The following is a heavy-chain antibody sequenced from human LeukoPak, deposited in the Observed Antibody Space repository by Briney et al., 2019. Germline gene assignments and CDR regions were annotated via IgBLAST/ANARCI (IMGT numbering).Heavy chain of an antibody. V-gene: IGHV4-59*01. CDR1: GDSTSSYY. Sequence: SETLSLTCTVSGDSTSSYYWSWIRQPPGKGLEWIGYIYYSGSTNYNPSLKSRVTISVDTSKNQFSLKLSSVTAADTAVYYCARELDYATYWYFDLWGRGTLVTVSS. CDR2: IYYSGST. J-gene: IGHJ2*01. D-gene: IGHD3/OR15-3a*01. CDR3: ARELDYATYWYFDL.